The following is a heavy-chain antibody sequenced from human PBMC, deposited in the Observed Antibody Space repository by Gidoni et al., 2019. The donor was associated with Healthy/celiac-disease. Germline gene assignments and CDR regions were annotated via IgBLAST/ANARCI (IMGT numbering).Heavy chain of an antibody. J-gene: IGHJ4*02. CDR2: IKSKTDGGTT. V-gene: IGHV3-15*01. CDR1: GFTFSNAW. CDR3: TTGSRRLEQQLAVDY. Sequence: EVQLVESGGGLVKPGGSLRLSCAASGFTFSNAWMRWVRQAPGKGLEWVGRIKSKTDGGTTDYAAPVKGRFTISRDDSKNTLYLQMNSLKTEDTAVYYCTTGSRRLEQQLAVDYWGQGTLVTVSS. D-gene: IGHD6-13*01.